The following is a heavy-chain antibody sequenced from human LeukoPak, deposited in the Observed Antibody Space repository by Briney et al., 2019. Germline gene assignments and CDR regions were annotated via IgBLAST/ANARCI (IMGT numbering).Heavy chain of an antibody. CDR1: GXSFTSYW. Sequence: GESLRISCKGSGXSFTSYWISWVRQMPGKGLEWMGRIDPSDSYTNYSPSFQGHVTISADKSISTAYLQWSSLKASDTAMYYCAIYYGSGSSFDYWGQGTLVTVSS. J-gene: IGHJ4*02. V-gene: IGHV5-10-1*01. D-gene: IGHD3-10*01. CDR2: IDPSDSYT. CDR3: AIYYGSGSSFDY.